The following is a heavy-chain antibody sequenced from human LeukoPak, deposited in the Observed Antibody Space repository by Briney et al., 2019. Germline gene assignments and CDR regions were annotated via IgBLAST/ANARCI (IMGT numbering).Heavy chain of an antibody. D-gene: IGHD2-21*02. CDR3: ARDLREPRHIVVVTASWEVGY. Sequence: GGSLRLSCAASGFTFSSYSMNWVRQAPGKGLEWVSSISSSSSYIYYADSVKGRFTISGDNAKNSLYLQMNSLRAEDTAVYYCARDLREPRHIVVVTASWEVGYWGQGTLVTVSS. V-gene: IGHV3-21*01. CDR2: ISSSSSYI. CDR1: GFTFSSYS. J-gene: IGHJ4*02.